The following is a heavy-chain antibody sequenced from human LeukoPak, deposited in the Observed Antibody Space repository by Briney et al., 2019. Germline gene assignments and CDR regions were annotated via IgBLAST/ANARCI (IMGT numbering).Heavy chain of an antibody. D-gene: IGHD5-18*01. CDR3: ARDSGEKEDTANQDDAFDI. V-gene: IGHV1-18*01. J-gene: IGHJ3*02. CDR1: GYTLTRYG. CDR2: ISGYNGKT. Sequence: ASVKVSCKASGYTLTRYGISWVRQAPGQGLEWMGWISGYNGKTKYVQKFQGRVTMTTDTSTSTAYMELRSLRSDDTAVYYCARDSGEKEDTANQDDAFDIWGQGTMVTVSS.